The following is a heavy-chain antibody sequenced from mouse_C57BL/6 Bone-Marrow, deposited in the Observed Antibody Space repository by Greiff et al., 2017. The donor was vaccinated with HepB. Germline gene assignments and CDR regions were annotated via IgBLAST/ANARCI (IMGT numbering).Heavy chain of an antibody. CDR2: ISSGGDYI. CDR3: TRGHGSSYDYAMDY. J-gene: IGHJ4*01. V-gene: IGHV5-9-1*02. D-gene: IGHD1-1*01. CDR1: GFTFSSYA. Sequence: EVQLVESGEGLVKPGGSLKLSCAASGFTFSSYAMSWVRQTPEKRLEWVAYISSGGDYIYYADTVKGRFTISRDNARNTLYLQMSSLKSEDTAMYYCTRGHGSSYDYAMDYWGQGTSVTVSS.